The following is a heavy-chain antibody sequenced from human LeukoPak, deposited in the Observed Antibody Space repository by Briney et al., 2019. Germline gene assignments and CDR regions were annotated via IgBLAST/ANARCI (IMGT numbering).Heavy chain of an antibody. V-gene: IGHV3-21*01. CDR1: GFTFSSYS. D-gene: IGHD1-26*01. CDR3: GVGPIVGAIGD. Sequence: GGSLRLSCAASGFTFSSYSMNWVRQAPGKGLEWVSSIISSSSYIYYADSVKGRFTISRDNAKNSLYLQMNSLRAEDTAVYYCGVGPIVGAIGDWGQGTLVTVSS. CDR2: IISSSSYI. J-gene: IGHJ4*02.